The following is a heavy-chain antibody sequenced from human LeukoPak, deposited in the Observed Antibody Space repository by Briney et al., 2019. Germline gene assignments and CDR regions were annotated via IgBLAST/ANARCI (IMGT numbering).Heavy chain of an antibody. CDR1: GFTFSIYS. CDR3: ARGSVGGIAVAGTQCLDY. D-gene: IGHD6-19*01. Sequence: PGGALRLSRAASGFTFSIYSMNWVRQAPGRGLEGVSSISNSSSYIYYADSVKGRFTISRDNAKNSLYLQMNSQRAEDTAVYCCARGSVGGIAVAGTQCLDYWGQGTLVTVSS. J-gene: IGHJ4*02. CDR2: ISNSSSYI. V-gene: IGHV3-21*01.